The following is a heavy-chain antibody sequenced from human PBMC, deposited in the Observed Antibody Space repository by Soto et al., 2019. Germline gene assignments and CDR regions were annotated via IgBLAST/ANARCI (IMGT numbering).Heavy chain of an antibody. D-gene: IGHD3-10*01. CDR3: ARDRYRFGELFFDY. J-gene: IGHJ4*02. Sequence: GGSLRLSCAASGFTVSSNYMSWVRQAPGKGLEWVSVIYSGGSTYYADSVKGRFTISRDNSKNTLYLQMKSLRAEDTAVYYCARDRYRFGELFFDYWGQGTLVTVSS. CDR2: IYSGGST. CDR1: GFTVSSNY. V-gene: IGHV3-66*01.